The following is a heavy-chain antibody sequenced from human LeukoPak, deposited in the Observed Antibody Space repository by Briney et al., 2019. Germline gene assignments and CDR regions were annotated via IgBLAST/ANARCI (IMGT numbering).Heavy chain of an antibody. V-gene: IGHV1-2*04. CDR3: ARDLRGSSSWPEDYYYGMDV. J-gene: IGHJ6*02. CDR1: GYTFTGYY. D-gene: IGHD6-13*01. CDR2: INPNSGGT. Sequence: ASVKVSCKASGYTFTGYYMHWVRQAPGQGLEWMGWINPNSGGTNYAQKFQGWDTMTRDTSISTAYMELSRLRSDDTAVYYCARDLRGSSSWPEDYYYGMDVWGQGTTVTVSS.